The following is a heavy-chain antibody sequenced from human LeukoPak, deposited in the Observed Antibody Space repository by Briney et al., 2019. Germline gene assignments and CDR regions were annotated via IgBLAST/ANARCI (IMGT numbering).Heavy chain of an antibody. Sequence: SQTLSLTCTVSGGSISSGSYYWSWIRQPAGKGLEWIGRIYTSGSTNYNPSLKSRVTISVDTSKNQFSLKLSSVTAADTAVYYCARGASVVPDGEYYDFWSGPTSYYYYYMDVWGKGTTVTVSS. V-gene: IGHV4-61*02. J-gene: IGHJ6*03. D-gene: IGHD3-3*01. CDR1: GGSISSGSYY. CDR3: ARGASVVPDGEYYDFWSGPTSYYYYYMDV. CDR2: IYTSGST.